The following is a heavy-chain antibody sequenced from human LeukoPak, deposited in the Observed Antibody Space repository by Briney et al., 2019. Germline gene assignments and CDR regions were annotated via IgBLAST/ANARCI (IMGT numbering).Heavy chain of an antibody. D-gene: IGHD1-1*01. Sequence: PGGSLRLSCAASGFKFDDYGMSWVRQAPGKGLEWVSGLNWNGGSTGYADSVKGRFTISRDNAKNSLYLQVNSLRTEDKALYYCARGATGTTFDYWGQGTLVTVSS. CDR3: ARGATGTTFDY. CDR1: GFKFDDYG. CDR2: LNWNGGST. V-gene: IGHV3-20*04. J-gene: IGHJ4*02.